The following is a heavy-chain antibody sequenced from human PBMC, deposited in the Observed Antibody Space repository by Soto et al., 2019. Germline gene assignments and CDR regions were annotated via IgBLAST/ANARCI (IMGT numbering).Heavy chain of an antibody. D-gene: IGHD3-10*01. CDR1: RFPFSYYA. V-gene: IGHV3-30*18. CDR3: AKEGTGLYNAFDI. J-gene: IGHJ3*02. CDR2: LLDDGSK. Sequence: QVELVESGGGVVRPGRSLRLSCAASRFPFSYYAMHWVRQAPGKGLEFVAVLLDDGSKYYADSVKGRFTISKDNSMKTVDLEMSSLRPEDTALYYCAKEGTGLYNAFDIWGQVTMVTVS.